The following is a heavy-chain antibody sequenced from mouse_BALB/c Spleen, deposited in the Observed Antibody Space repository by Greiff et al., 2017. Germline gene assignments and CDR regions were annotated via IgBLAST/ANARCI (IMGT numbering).Heavy chain of an antibody. Sequence: EVQLQQSGPELVKPWASVKMSCKASGYTFTSYVMHWVKQKPGQGLEWIGYINPYNDGTKYNEKFKGKATLTSDKSSSTAYMELSSLTSEDSAVYYCARGGIYYGYDGFAYWGQGTLVTVSA. D-gene: IGHD2-2*01. J-gene: IGHJ3*01. CDR1: GYTFTSYV. CDR3: ARGGIYYGYDGFAY. CDR2: INPYNDGT. V-gene: IGHV1-14*01.